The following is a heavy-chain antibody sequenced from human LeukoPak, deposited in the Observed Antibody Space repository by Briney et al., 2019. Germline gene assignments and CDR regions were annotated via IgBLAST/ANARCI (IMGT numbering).Heavy chain of an antibody. D-gene: IGHD3-22*01. CDR3: ARDRYYYDSSGYYYYFDY. Sequence: SETLSLTCTVSGGSISIYYWSWIRQPAGKGLEWIGRLHTSGSTNYNPSLKSRVTMSVDTSKNQFSLKLSSVTAADTAVYYCARDRYYYDSSGYYYYFDYWGQGTLVTVSS. CDR2: LHTSGST. CDR1: GGSISIYY. J-gene: IGHJ4*02. V-gene: IGHV4-4*07.